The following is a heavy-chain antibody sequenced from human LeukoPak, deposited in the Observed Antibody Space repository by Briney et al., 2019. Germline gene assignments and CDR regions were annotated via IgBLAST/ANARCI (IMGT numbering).Heavy chain of an antibody. Sequence: SETLSLTCTVSGGTISSTSYYWGWIRQPPGKGLEWIGSIYYTANTNYNPSLKSRATISVDTSKSQSSLKLSSVTAADTAVYYCARHCVTTSCYAPDYWGQGTLVIVSS. CDR1: GGTISSTSYY. D-gene: IGHD2-2*01. CDR3: ARHCVTTSCYAPDY. J-gene: IGHJ4*02. CDR2: IYYTANT. V-gene: IGHV4-39*01.